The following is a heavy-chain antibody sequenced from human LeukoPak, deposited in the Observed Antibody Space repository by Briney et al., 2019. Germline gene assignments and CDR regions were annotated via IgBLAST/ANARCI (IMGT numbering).Heavy chain of an antibody. V-gene: IGHV3-11*01. Sequence: PGGSLRLSCAASGFTFSDFYMSWIRQAPGKGLEWISYISGSGSSIYYADSVRGRFTISRDNAKNSLYLQMNTLRAEDTAVYYCARDLSTSSEDWWDYWGQGTLVTVSP. CDR3: ARDLSTSSEDWWDY. CDR2: ISGSGSSI. J-gene: IGHJ4*02. D-gene: IGHD6-13*01. CDR1: GFTFSDFY.